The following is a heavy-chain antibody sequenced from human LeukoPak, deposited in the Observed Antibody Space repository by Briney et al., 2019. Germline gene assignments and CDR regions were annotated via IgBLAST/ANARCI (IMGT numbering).Heavy chain of an antibody. CDR3: ARDLAQYSSSWYGYDY. D-gene: IGHD6-13*01. CDR1: GYTFTSYG. Sequence: ASVKVSCKASGYTFTSYGISWVRQAPGQGLEWMGWISAYNGNTNYAQKLQGRVTMTTDTSTSTAYMELRSLRSDDTAVYYCARDLAQYSSSWYGYDYWGQGTLVTVSS. J-gene: IGHJ4*02. V-gene: IGHV1-18*01. CDR2: ISAYNGNT.